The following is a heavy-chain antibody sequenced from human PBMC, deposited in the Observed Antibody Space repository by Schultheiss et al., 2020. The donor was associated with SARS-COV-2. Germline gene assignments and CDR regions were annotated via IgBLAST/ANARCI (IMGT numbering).Heavy chain of an antibody. J-gene: IGHJ6*02. Sequence: GGSLRLSCAASGFTFSSYSMNWVRQAPGKGLEWVAVISYDGSNKYYADSVKGRFTISRDNSKNTLYLQMNSLRAEDTAVYYCARESVTTDYYYYYYGMDVWGQGTTVTVSS. V-gene: IGHV3-30*03. CDR3: ARESVTTDYYYYYYGMDV. D-gene: IGHD4-17*01. CDR1: GFTFSSYS. CDR2: ISYDGSNK.